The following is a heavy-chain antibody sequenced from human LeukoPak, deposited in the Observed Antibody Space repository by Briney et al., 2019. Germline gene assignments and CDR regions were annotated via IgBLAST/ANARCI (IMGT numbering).Heavy chain of an antibody. J-gene: IGHJ3*02. V-gene: IGHV4-59*01. D-gene: IGHD1-26*01. Sequence: GSLRFSCAASGFTFSSYSMNWVRQAPGKGLEWIGYLYNSGSTNYNPSLKSRLTISVDMSKNQLSLKLSSVTAADTAVYYCARGVTSPLDAFDIWGQGTMVTVSS. CDR1: GFTFSSYS. CDR3: ARGVTSPLDAFDI. CDR2: LYNSGST.